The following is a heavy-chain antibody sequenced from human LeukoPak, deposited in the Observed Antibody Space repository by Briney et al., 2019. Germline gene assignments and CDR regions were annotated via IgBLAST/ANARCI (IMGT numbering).Heavy chain of an antibody. Sequence: SETLSLTCTVSGDSVSNGNYYWSWLRQPPGKALEWIGYIYYTGSTYYNPSLEGQVTISVDTSRNQFSVKLSSVTAADTAVYYCARSQNYYGSGDYWSQGTLVTVSS. D-gene: IGHD3-10*01. J-gene: IGHJ4*02. CDR2: IYYTGST. CDR1: GDSVSNGNYY. CDR3: ARSQNYYGSGDY. V-gene: IGHV4-61*01.